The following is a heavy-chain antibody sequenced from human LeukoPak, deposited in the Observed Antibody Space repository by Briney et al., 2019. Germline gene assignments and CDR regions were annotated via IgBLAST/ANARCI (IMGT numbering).Heavy chain of an antibody. CDR3: RVGHYSDL. J-gene: IGHJ5*02. CDR2: VKKDGGEN. Sequence: GGSLRLSCAASGLTFSDYWMSWVRQAPGKGLEWVANVKKDGGENFYVDSVKGRFTISRDNAKNSLYLQMNSLRVDDTAVYCCRVGHYSDLWGQGTLVTVSS. V-gene: IGHV3-7*01. D-gene: IGHD4-11*01. CDR1: GLTFSDYW.